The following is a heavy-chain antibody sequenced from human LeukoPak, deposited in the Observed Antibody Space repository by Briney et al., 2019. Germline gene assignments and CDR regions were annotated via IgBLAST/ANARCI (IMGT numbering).Heavy chain of an antibody. V-gene: IGHV3-30-3*01. CDR1: GFTFSSYA. CDR2: ISYDGSNK. Sequence: PGRSLRLSCAASGFTFSSYAMHWVRQAPGKGLEGVAVISYDGSNKYYADSVKGRFTISRDNSKNTLYLQMNSLRAEDTAVYYCAREFLEGYFDWLLSGFDYWGQGTLVTVSS. D-gene: IGHD3-9*01. J-gene: IGHJ4*02. CDR3: AREFLEGYFDWLLSGFDY.